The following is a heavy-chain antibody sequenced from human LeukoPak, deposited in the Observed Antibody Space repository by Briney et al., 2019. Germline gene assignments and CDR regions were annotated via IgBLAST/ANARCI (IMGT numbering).Heavy chain of an antibody. CDR1: GFTFSRYP. D-gene: IGHD3-10*01. Sequence: GRSLRLSCAASGFTFSRYPIHWVRQAPGKGLEWVALISSDGSNKYYADSVKGRFTISRDNSKNTLYLQMNSLRTDDTAVYYCARDCCGEWYYFDPWGQGTLVTVSS. J-gene: IGHJ4*02. CDR3: ARDCCGEWYYFDP. CDR2: ISSDGSNK. V-gene: IGHV3-30-3*01.